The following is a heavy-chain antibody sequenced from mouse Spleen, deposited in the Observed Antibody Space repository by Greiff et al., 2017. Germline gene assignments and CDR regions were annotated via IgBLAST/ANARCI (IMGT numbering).Heavy chain of an antibody. V-gene: IGHV1-81*01. Sequence: QVQLQQSGAELARPGASVKLSCKASGYTFTSYGISWVKQRTGQGLEWIGEIYPRSGNTYYNEKFKGKATLTADKSSSTAYMELRSLTSEDSAVYYCARRAYYRYDDWYFDVWGAGTTVTVSS. J-gene: IGHJ1*01. CDR3: ARRAYYRYDDWYFDV. CDR1: GYTFTSYG. D-gene: IGHD2-14*01. CDR2: IYPRSGNT.